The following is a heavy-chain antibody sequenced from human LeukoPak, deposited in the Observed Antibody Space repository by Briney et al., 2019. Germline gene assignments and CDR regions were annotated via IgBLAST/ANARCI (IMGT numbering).Heavy chain of an antibody. V-gene: IGHV3-30*18. J-gene: IGHJ4*02. CDR1: GFTFSSYG. CDR3: AKDSYYGSGSYFYFDY. CDR2: VSYDGSNK. D-gene: IGHD3-10*01. Sequence: GGSLRLSCVASGFTFSSYGMHWVRQAPGKGLEWVAVVSYDGSNKYYADSVKGRFTISRDNSKNTLYLQMNSLRPEDTAVYYCAKDSYYGSGSYFYFDYWGQGTLVTVSS.